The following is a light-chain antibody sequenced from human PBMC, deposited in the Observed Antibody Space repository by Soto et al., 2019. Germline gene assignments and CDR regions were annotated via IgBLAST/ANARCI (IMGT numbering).Light chain of an antibody. V-gene: IGLV2-14*03. J-gene: IGLJ1*01. CDR1: HSDIVNYNY. Sequence: QSALTQPASVSGSPGQSITISCTGTHSDIVNYNYVSWYQHLPGKAPKLMIYDVGSRPSGVSSRFSGSKSGNTASLAISGLQAEDEADYYCNSYREDHPRFYVFGDGTKVTVL. CDR2: DVG. CDR3: NSYREDHPRFYV.